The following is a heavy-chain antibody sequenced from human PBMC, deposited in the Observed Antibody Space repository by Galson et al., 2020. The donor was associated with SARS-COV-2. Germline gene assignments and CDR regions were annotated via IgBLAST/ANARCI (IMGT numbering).Heavy chain of an antibody. J-gene: IGHJ4*02. D-gene: IGHD2-21*02. V-gene: IGHV4-34*01. CDR1: GGSFSASY. CDR2: INSRRST. Sequence: SETLSLTCAVSGGSFSASYWSWIRQPPGKALEWIGEINSRRSTNYNTSPPNRVTTSVDTSKNHFSLKLGSVTAADTAVYYCAREENFFLVLTATRRCYLDYWGRGTLATVSS. CDR3: AREENFFLVLTATRRCYLDY.